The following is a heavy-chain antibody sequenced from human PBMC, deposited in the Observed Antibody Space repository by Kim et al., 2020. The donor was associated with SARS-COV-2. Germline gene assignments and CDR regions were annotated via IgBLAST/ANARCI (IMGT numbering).Heavy chain of an antibody. D-gene: IGHD2-21*02. J-gene: IGHJ3*02. V-gene: IGHV3-72*01. Sequence: ASVKSQFTIYRDDSKNSLYLQMNSLKTEDTAVYYCARQGGDWPFDAFDIWGQGTMVTVSS. CDR3: ARQGGDWPFDAFDI.